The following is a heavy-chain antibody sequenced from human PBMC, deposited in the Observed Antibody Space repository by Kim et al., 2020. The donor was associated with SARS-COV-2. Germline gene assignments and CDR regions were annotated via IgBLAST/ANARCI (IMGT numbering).Heavy chain of an antibody. CDR1: GGSISSYY. J-gene: IGHJ5*02. V-gene: IGHV4-4*07. Sequence: SETLSLTCTVSGGSISSYYWSWIRQPAGKGLEWIGRIYTSGSTNYNPSLKSRVTMSVDTSKNQFSLKLSSVTAADTAVYYCAREWQQLAQTTFDNWFDPWGQGTLVTVSS. CDR3: AREWQQLAQTTFDNWFDP. D-gene: IGHD6-13*01. CDR2: IYTSGST.